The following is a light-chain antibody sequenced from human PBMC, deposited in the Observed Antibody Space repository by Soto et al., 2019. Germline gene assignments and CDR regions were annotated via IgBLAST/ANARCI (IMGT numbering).Light chain of an antibody. CDR2: AAS. J-gene: IGKJ4*01. CDR1: QSISTY. Sequence: DIQMTQSPSSLSASVGDRVTITCRASQSISTYLHWYQQKPGKAPNLLIYAASTLQSGVPSRFSCSGSATDFTLSISSLQPEDFATYFSQHGYSTPLTFVGGNKVDIK. V-gene: IGKV1-39*01. CDR3: QHGYSTPLT.